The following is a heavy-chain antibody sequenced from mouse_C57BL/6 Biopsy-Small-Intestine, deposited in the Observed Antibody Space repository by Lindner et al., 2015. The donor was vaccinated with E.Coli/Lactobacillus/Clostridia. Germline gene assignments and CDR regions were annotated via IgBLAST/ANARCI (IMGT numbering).Heavy chain of an antibody. CDR3: ARYRWDVAMGY. Sequence: VQLQESGPEVVKPGASVKMSCKASGYTFTTYVVYWVKQKPGQGLEWIGFINPYNDGTKYNEKFKGKATLTSDKSSSTAYMELSSLTSEDSAVYYCARYRWDVAMGYWGQGTSVTVSS. CDR2: INPYNDGT. D-gene: IGHD4-1*01. CDR1: GYTFTTYV. V-gene: IGHV1-14*01. J-gene: IGHJ4*01.